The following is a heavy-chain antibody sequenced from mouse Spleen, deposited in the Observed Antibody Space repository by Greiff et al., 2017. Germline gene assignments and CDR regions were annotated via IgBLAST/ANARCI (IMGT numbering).Heavy chain of an antibody. CDR3: ARDGKGEENYFDY. D-gene: IGHD2-1*01. Sequence: QVQLQQSGPELVKPGASVKISCKASGYAFSSSWMNWVKQRPGKGLEWIGRIYPGDGDTNYNGKFKGKATLTADKSSSTAYMQLSSLTSEDSAVYFCARDGKGEENYFDYWGQGTTLTVSS. CDR2: IYPGDGDT. CDR1: GYAFSSSW. J-gene: IGHJ2*01. V-gene: IGHV1-82*01.